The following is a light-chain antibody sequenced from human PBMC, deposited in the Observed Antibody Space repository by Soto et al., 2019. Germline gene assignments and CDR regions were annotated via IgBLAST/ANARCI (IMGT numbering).Light chain of an antibody. Sequence: QYALTQPASVSGSPGQSITISCTGTSSDVGGYKYVSWYQQHPGKAPKLMIYDVSNRPSGVSNRFSGSKSGNTASLTISGLQAQDEDDYSCSSYTSSSTRVFGGGTKLTVL. V-gene: IGLV2-14*01. CDR2: DVS. CDR1: SSDVGGYKY. J-gene: IGLJ2*01. CDR3: SSYTSSSTRV.